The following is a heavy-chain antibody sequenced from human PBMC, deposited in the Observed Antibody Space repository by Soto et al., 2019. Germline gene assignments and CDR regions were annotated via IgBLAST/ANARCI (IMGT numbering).Heavy chain of an antibody. CDR1: GGTFNTYA. V-gene: IGHV1-69*01. CDR3: ARGVVSGFEHWYFDL. J-gene: IGHJ2*01. Sequence: QVQLVQSGPEMKKPGSAVKVSCKASGGTFNTYAMNWVRQVPGQGLEWMGGIFPMFDAPKYAQKFQGRVTITLDESKTTASVTLSSLRPEDTAVYFCARGVVSGFEHWYFDLWGRGTLITVSS. D-gene: IGHD5-12*01. CDR2: IFPMFDAP.